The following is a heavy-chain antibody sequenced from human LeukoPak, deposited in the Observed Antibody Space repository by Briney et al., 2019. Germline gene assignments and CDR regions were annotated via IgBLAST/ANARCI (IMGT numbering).Heavy chain of an antibody. CDR2: IYPGDSDT. Sequence: GESLKISCRGSGYSFTSYWIGWGRQMPGKGLEWRGIIYPGDSDTRYSPSFQGQVTISADKSISNAYQRGSSLKTSDTGMYFCERHGMTDTAMVKDYWGQGSLVTVSS. D-gene: IGHD5-18*01. J-gene: IGHJ4*02. CDR3: ERHGMTDTAMVKDY. CDR1: GYSFTSYW. V-gene: IGHV5-51*01.